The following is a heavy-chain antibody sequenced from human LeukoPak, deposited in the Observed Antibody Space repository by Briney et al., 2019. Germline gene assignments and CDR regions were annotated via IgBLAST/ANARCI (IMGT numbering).Heavy chain of an antibody. J-gene: IGHJ6*02. D-gene: IGHD3-22*01. CDR3: ARGGYYDSSGYYYYYGMDV. V-gene: IGHV5-51*01. CDR1: GYSFTSYW. CDR2: IYPGDSDT. Sequence: GESLKISCKGSGYSFTSYWIGWVRQMPGKGLEWMGIIYPGDSDTRYSPSFQGQVTISADKSISTAYLQWSSLKASDTAMYYCARGGYYDSSGYYYYYGMDVWGQGTTVTVSS.